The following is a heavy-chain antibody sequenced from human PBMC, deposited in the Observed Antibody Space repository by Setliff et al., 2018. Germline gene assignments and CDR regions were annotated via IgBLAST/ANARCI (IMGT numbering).Heavy chain of an antibody. CDR3: ARDVFPYHYEGAFDI. J-gene: IGHJ3*02. V-gene: IGHV1-46*01. D-gene: IGHD3-22*01. CDR2: INPSSGRT. CDR1: GYTFTSHY. Sequence: ASVKVSCKASGYTFTSHYMHWVRQAPGLGLEWMGTINPSSGRTSYAQKFQGRVTMTRDTSTSTVYMDMRSLRSVDTAVYYCARDVFPYHYEGAFDIWGQGTMVTVSS.